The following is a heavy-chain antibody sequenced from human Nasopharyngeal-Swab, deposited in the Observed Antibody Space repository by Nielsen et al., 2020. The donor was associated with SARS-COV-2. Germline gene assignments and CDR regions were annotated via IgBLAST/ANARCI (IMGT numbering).Heavy chain of an antibody. CDR2: IIPIFGTA. CDR1: GGTFSSYA. D-gene: IGHD3-22*01. V-gene: IGHV1-69*13. Sequence: SVKVSCKASGGTFSSYAISWVRQAPGQGLEWMGGIIPIFGTANYAQKFQGRVTITADESTSTAYMELSSLRSEDTAVYYCARDLRYYDPESYYMDVWGKGTTVTVSS. J-gene: IGHJ6*03. CDR3: ARDLRYYDPESYYMDV.